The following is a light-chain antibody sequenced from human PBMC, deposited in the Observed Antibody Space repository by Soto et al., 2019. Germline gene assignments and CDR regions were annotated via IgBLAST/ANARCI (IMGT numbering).Light chain of an antibody. CDR1: QSISNY. CDR3: QPSYTTPPIT. V-gene: IGKV1-39*01. J-gene: IGKJ5*01. CDR2: AS. Sequence: SEMTQTPSSLSASVVDRVTITFRASQSISNYLNWYQQKPGKAPKLLIYASSLQSGVPSRFSGSGSGTDFTLTISSLQPEDFATYYCQPSYTTPPITFAQGTRPEIK.